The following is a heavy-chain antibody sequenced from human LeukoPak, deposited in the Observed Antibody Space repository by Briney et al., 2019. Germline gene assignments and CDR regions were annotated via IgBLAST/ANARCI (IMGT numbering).Heavy chain of an antibody. CDR3: YGANAEH. CDR2: TNTDGSST. Sequence: GGSLRLSCAASGFTFINAWMSWVRQAPGKGLVWVSGTNTDGSSTMYADSVKGRFTIARDNAKDTLYLQMNSLRAEDTAVYYCYGANAEHWGQGTLVTVSS. J-gene: IGHJ1*01. V-gene: IGHV3-74*03. D-gene: IGHD2-8*01. CDR1: GFTFINAW.